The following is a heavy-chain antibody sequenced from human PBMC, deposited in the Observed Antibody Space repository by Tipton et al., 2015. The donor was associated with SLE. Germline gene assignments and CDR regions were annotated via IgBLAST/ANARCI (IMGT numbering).Heavy chain of an antibody. D-gene: IGHD3-10*01. V-gene: IGHV1-2*02. CDR1: GYTFTSYG. CDR2: INPNSGGT. Sequence: QLVQSGAEVKKPGASVKVSCKASGYTFTSYGISWVRQAPGQGLEWMGWINPNSGGTNYAQKFQGRVTMTRDTSISTAYMELSRLRSDDTAVYYCARGTYGSGSPTHVWGKGTTVTVSS. CDR3: ARGTYGSGSPTHV. J-gene: IGHJ6*04.